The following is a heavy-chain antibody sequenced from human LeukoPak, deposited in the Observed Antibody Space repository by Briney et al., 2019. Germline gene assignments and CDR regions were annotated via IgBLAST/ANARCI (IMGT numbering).Heavy chain of an antibody. CDR3: ARDHVIAVAGSAYYYYYMDV. Sequence: GASVKVSCKASGYTFTGYYMHWVRQAPGQGLEWMGGIIPIFGTANYAQKFQGRVTITADKSTSTAYMELSSLRSEDTAVYYCARDHVIAVAGSAYYYYYMDVWGKGTTVTVSS. V-gene: IGHV1-69*06. D-gene: IGHD6-19*01. J-gene: IGHJ6*03. CDR1: GYTFTGYY. CDR2: IIPIFGTA.